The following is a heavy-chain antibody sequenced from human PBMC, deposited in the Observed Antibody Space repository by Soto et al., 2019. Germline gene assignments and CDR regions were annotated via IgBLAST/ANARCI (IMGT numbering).Heavy chain of an antibody. J-gene: IGHJ4*02. V-gene: IGHV4-31*03. CDR2: IYYSGST. Sequence: PSETLSLTCTVSGGSISSGGYYWSWIRQHPGKGLEWIGFIYYSGSTYYNPSLKSRVTISVDTSKNQFSLKLSSVTAADTAVYYCARAGGNPNRLDYWGQGTLVTVSS. CDR1: GGSISSGGYY. D-gene: IGHD2-15*01. CDR3: ARAGGNPNRLDY.